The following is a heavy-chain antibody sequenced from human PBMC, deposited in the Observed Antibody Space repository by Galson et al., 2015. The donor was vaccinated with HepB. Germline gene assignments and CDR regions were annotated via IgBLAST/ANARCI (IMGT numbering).Heavy chain of an antibody. CDR1: GGSISSSRYY. Sequence: LSLTCTVSGGSISSSRYYWGWIRQPPGKGLEWIGSIYYNKNTYYNPSLKSRITISVDTSKNQFSLKLSSVTAADTAVYYCARQYYYDSSGYYYSEFDYWGQGTLVTVSS. CDR3: ARQYYYDSSGYYYSEFDY. J-gene: IGHJ4*02. V-gene: IGHV4-39*01. D-gene: IGHD3-22*01. CDR2: IYYNKNT.